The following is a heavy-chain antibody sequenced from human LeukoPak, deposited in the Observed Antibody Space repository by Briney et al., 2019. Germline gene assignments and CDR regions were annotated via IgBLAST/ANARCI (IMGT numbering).Heavy chain of an antibody. CDR3: ARPRYYYDSTGSGALDI. Sequence: GGSLRLSCAASGFTFSSYGMHWVRQAPGKGLEWVAVISYDGSNKYYEESVKGRFSISRDNVKNTLSVQMNSLRTEDTAVYYCARPRYYYDSTGSGALDIWGQGTMVTASS. CDR2: ISYDGSNK. J-gene: IGHJ3*02. D-gene: IGHD3-22*01. CDR1: GFTFSSYG. V-gene: IGHV3-30*03.